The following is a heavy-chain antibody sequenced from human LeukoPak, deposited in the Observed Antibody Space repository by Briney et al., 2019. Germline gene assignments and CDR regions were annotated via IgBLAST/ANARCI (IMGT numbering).Heavy chain of an antibody. CDR1: GFTFSSYA. Sequence: GGSLRLSCAASGFTFSSYAMHWVRQAPGKGLEWVAVISYDGSNKYYADSVKGRFTISRDNSKNTLYLQMNSLRAEDTAVYYCARGRIRLWSNWFDPWGQGTLVTVSS. J-gene: IGHJ5*02. CDR3: ARGRIRLWSNWFDP. V-gene: IGHV3-30-3*01. CDR2: ISYDGSNK. D-gene: IGHD5-18*01.